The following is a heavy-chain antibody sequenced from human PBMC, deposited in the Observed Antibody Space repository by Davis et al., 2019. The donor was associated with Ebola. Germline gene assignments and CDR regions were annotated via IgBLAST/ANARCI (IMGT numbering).Heavy chain of an antibody. V-gene: IGHV3-64*04. CDR1: GFTFSSYA. D-gene: IGHD3-16*01. J-gene: IGHJ4*02. CDR2: ISSNGGST. Sequence: GESLKISCAASGFTFSSYAMHWVRQAPGKGLEYVSAISSNGGSTYYADSVKGRFTISRDNSKNTLYLQMNSLRAEDTAVYYCAKDQGGADSGDYWGQGTLVTVSS. CDR3: AKDQGGADSGDY.